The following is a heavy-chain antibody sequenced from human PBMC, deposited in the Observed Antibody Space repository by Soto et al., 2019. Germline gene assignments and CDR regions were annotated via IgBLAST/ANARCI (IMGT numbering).Heavy chain of an antibody. V-gene: IGHV5-51*01. J-gene: IGHJ3*02. Sequence: EVQLVQSGAEVKKPGQSLKISCKGSGYSFTRYWIGWVRQMPGKGLEWMGIINPGDSQTTYSPSFQGQVTISADKSISPAYLQRNSLKASDTAMYYCARPGGLQMARKFFGDAFDIWGQGTMVTVSS. CDR3: ARPGGLQMARKFFGDAFDI. D-gene: IGHD3-3*01. CDR1: GYSFTRYW. CDR2: INPGDSQT.